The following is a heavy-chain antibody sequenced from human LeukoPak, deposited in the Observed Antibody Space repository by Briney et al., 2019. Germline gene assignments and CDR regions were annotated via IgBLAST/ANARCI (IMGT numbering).Heavy chain of an antibody. J-gene: IGHJ6*03. CDR3: ARDIPYYDYVWGTYYYYYMDV. CDR2: INWNGGST. Sequence: PGGSLRLSCAASGFTFDDYGMSWVRQAPGKGLEWVSGINWNGGSTGYADSVKGRFTISRDNAKNSLYLQMNSLRAEDTALYYCARDIPYYDYVWGTYYYYYMDVWGKGTTVTVSS. V-gene: IGHV3-20*04. CDR1: GFTFDDYG. D-gene: IGHD3-16*01.